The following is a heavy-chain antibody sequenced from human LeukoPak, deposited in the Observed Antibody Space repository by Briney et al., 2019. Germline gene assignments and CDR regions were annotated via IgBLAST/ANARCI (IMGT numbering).Heavy chain of an antibody. CDR2: IKSDGSS. J-gene: IGHJ4*02. Sequence: GGSLRLSCAASGFTFSSYWMHWVRQAPGKGLVWVSRIKSDGSSIYADSVKGRFTISRDNAKNTLYLQMNSLRAEDTALYYCAKDPGRLWFGELSLYFDYWGQGTLVTVSS. CDR3: AKDPGRLWFGELSLYFDY. CDR1: GFTFSSYW. V-gene: IGHV3-74*01. D-gene: IGHD3-10*01.